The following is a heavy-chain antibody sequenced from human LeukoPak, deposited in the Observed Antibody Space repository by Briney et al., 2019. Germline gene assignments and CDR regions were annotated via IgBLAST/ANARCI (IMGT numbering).Heavy chain of an antibody. Sequence: GGSLRLSCAASGFTFSTYNINWVRQAPGKGLEWVSYISSSSSTIYYADSVKGRFTISRDNAKNSLYLQMNTLRDEDTAVYYCARDYNHYFDYWGQGTLVTVSS. V-gene: IGHV3-48*02. CDR1: GFTFSTYN. CDR2: ISSSSSTI. D-gene: IGHD1-20*01. J-gene: IGHJ4*02. CDR3: ARDYNHYFDY.